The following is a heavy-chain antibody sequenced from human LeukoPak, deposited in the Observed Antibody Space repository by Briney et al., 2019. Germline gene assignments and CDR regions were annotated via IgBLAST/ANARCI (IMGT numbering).Heavy chain of an antibody. D-gene: IGHD2-15*01. CDR2: VSFGGGT. J-gene: IGHJ3*02. V-gene: IGHV4-59*01. CDR1: GGSISTDY. CDR3: VRASVESGGAFDI. Sequence: PSETLFLTCTVSGGSISTDYWSWIRQPPGKGLDWIGYVSFGGGTNYNPSLKSRVITSADTSKNQFSLNLTSVTAADTAVYYRVRASVESGGAFDIWGQGTMVTVSS.